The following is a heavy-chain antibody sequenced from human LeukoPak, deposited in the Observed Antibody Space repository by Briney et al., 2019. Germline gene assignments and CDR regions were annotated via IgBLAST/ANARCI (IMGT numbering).Heavy chain of an antibody. V-gene: IGHV1-69*13. J-gene: IGHJ5*02. CDR3: AREVVVVVAATGWFDP. CDR1: GGTFSSYA. D-gene: IGHD2-15*01. CDR2: IIPIFGTA. Sequence: ASVKVSCKASGGTFSSYAISWVRQAPGQGLEWTGGIIPIFGTANYAQKFQGRVTITADESTSTAYMELSSLRSEDTAVHYCAREVVVVVAATGWFDPWGQGTLVTVSS.